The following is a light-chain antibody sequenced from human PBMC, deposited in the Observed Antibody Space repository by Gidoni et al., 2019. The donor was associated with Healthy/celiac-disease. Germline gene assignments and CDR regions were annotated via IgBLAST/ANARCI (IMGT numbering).Light chain of an antibody. CDR1: QSVSSN. CDR3: QQYNNWPLT. J-gene: IGKJ4*01. Sequence: IVMTQSPATLSVSPGERATLSCRASQSVSSNLAWYQQKPGQAPRLLIYGASTRSTGIPARFSSSGSGTEFTLTISSLQSEDVAVYYCQQYNNWPLTFGGGTKVEIK. V-gene: IGKV3-15*01. CDR2: GAS.